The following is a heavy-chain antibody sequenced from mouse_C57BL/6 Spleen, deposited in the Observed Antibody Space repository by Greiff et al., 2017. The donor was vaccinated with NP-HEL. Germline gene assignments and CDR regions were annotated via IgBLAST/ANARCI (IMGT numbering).Heavy chain of an antibody. CDR2: INPNNGGT. Sequence: EVQLQQSGPELVKPGASVKIPCKASGYTFTDYNMDWVKQSHGKSLEWIGDINPNNGGTIYNQKFKGKATLTVDKSSSTAYMELRSLTSEDTAVYYCARTPVLRYSLFDYWGQGTTLTVSS. J-gene: IGHJ2*01. CDR3: ARTPVLRYSLFDY. V-gene: IGHV1-18*01. D-gene: IGHD1-1*01. CDR1: GYTFTDYN.